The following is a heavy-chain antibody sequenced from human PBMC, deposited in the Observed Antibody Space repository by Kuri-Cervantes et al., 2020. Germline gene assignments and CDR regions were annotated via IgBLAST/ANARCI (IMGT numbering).Heavy chain of an antibody. CDR3: AKDYGYCTGGSCYLTTPYYFDS. D-gene: IGHD2-8*02. J-gene: IGHJ4*02. CDR2: ISSSGSTI. Sequence: GESLKISCAASGFTFSDYYMSWIRQAPGKGLEWVSYISSSGSTIYYADSVKGRFTISRDNSKDTLYLQMNSLRVEDTAVYYCAKDYGYCTGGSCYLTTPYYFDSWGQGTLVTVSS. CDR1: GFTFSDYY. V-gene: IGHV3-11*01.